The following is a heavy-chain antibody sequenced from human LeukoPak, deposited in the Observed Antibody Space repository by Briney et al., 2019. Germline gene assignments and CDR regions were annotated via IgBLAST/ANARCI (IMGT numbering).Heavy chain of an antibody. Sequence: SETLSLICIVSGVSISRSTDYWVWIRQSPVKGLEWIGSIFSSGSAYYNPSLKSRVTISVATSKNQFSLRLASVTAADTAVYFCARDYGDYRERFTYWGQGTLVTVSS. CDR2: IFSSGSA. D-gene: IGHD4-17*01. V-gene: IGHV4-39*07. J-gene: IGHJ4*02. CDR1: GVSISRSTDY. CDR3: ARDYGDYRERFTY.